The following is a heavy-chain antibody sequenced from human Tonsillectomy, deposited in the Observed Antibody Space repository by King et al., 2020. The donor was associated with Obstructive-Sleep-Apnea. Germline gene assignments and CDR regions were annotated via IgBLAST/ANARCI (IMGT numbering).Heavy chain of an antibody. Sequence: QLVESGGGLVQPGRSLRLSCAASGFTFDDYAMHWVRQAPGKGLEWVSGISWNSGSIGYGDSVKGRFTISRDNAKNSLYLQMNSLRAEDTAFYYCAKDNSSGWYRGLDYWGQGTLVTVSS. J-gene: IGHJ4*02. CDR2: ISWNSGSI. D-gene: IGHD6-19*01. CDR1: GFTFDDYA. V-gene: IGHV3-9*01. CDR3: AKDNSSGWYRGLDY.